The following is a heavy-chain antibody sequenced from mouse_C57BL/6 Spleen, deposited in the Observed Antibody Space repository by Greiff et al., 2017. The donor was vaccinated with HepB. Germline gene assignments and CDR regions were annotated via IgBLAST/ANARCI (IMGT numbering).Heavy chain of an antibody. CDR2: IYIGNGYT. CDR1: GYTFTSYG. CDR3: ARCSPYYDGSSDWYFDV. D-gene: IGHD1-1*01. V-gene: IGHV1-58*01. Sequence: EVQLQQSGAELVRPGSSVKMSCKTSGYTFTSYGINWVKQRPGQGLEWIGYIYIGNGYTEYNEKFTGKATLTSDTSSSTAYMQLSSLTSEDYAIYFGARCSPYYDGSSDWYFDVWGTGTTVTVSS. J-gene: IGHJ1*03.